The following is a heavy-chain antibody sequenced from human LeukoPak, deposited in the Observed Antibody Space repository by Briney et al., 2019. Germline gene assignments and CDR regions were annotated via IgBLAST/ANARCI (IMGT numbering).Heavy chain of an antibody. Sequence: SETLSLTCGVYGGSFSGYYWSWIRQPPGKGLEWIGEINHSGSTNYNPSLKSRVTISVDTSKNQFSLKLSSVTAADTAVYYCARLVVVTAIPPPNWFDPWGQGTLVTVSS. J-gene: IGHJ5*02. V-gene: IGHV4-34*01. D-gene: IGHD2-21*02. CDR3: ARLVVVTAIPPPNWFDP. CDR1: GGSFSGYY. CDR2: INHSGST.